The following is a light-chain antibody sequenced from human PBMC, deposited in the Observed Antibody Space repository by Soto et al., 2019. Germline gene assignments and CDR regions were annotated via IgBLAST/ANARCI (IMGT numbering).Light chain of an antibody. V-gene: IGLV2-14*01. J-gene: IGLJ3*02. Sequence: QSGLTQPASVSGSPGQSITISCTGTSSDVGRYNYVSWYQQYPGKAPKLMIYEVSNRPSGISNRFSGSKSGNTASLTISGLQAEDEADYYCSSYTTGSTRVFGGGTKVTVL. CDR3: SSYTTGSTRV. CDR1: SSDVGRYNY. CDR2: EVS.